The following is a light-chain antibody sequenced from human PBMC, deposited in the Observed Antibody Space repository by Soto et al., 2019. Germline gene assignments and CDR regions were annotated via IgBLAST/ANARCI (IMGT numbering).Light chain of an antibody. Sequence: QTVVTQEPSFSVSPGGTVTLTCGLSSGSVSATYYPSWYQQTPGQAPRTLIYSTNTRSSGVPDRFSGPILGNKAALTITGAQADDDSDYYCVLYMGSGIPVFGGGTKLTVL. CDR3: VLYMGSGIPV. CDR2: STN. J-gene: IGLJ2*01. V-gene: IGLV8-61*01. CDR1: SGSVSATYY.